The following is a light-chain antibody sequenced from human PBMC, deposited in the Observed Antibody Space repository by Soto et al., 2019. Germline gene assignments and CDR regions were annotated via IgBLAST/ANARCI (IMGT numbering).Light chain of an antibody. CDR2: DAS. CDR3: QRRSNWPPTWT. J-gene: IGKJ1*01. CDR1: QSISNY. Sequence: EIVLTQSPATLSLYPGERATLSCRASQSISNYLAWYQHKPGQAPRLLIYDASSRATGIPARFSGSGSGTDFTLTISSLEPEDFAVYFCQRRSNWPPTWTFGHGTKVEIK. V-gene: IGKV3-11*01.